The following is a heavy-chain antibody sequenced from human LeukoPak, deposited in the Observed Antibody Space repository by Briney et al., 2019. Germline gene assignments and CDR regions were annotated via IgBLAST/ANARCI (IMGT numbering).Heavy chain of an antibody. Sequence: ASVKVSCKASGYTFTGYYMHWVRQAPGQGLEWMGIINPSGGSTSYAQKFQGRVTMTRDMSTSTVYMELSSLRSEDTAVYYCATLPLGTLGADNWDYYFDYWGQGTLVTVSS. J-gene: IGHJ4*02. CDR1: GYTFTGYY. D-gene: IGHD1-1*01. CDR2: INPSGGST. V-gene: IGHV1-46*01. CDR3: ATLPLGTLGADNWDYYFDY.